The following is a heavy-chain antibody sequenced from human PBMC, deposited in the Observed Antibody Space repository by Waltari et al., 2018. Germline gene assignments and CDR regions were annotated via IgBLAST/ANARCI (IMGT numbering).Heavy chain of an antibody. CDR1: GGTFSSYA. V-gene: IGHV1-69*13. J-gene: IGHJ5*02. Sequence: QVQLVQSGAEVKKPGSSVKVSCKASGGTFSSYAISWVRQAPGQGLEWMGGIIPIVGTANYSQKFQGRVTITADESTSTAYMELSSLRSEDTAVYYCATLPGYTTPNWFDPWGQGTLVTVSS. CDR3: ATLPGYTTPNWFDP. CDR2: IIPIVGTA. D-gene: IGHD6-13*01.